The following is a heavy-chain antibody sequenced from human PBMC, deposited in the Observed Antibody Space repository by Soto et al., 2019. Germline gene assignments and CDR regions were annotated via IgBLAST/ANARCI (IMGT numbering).Heavy chain of an antibody. CDR1: GGSFSGYY. CDR2: INHSGST. CDR3: ARLKLELRGTWFDP. J-gene: IGHJ5*02. D-gene: IGHD1-7*01. Sequence: PSETLSLTCAVYGGSFSGYYWSWIRQPPGKGLEWIGEINHSGSTNYNPSLKSRVTISVDTSKNQFSLKLSSVTAADTAVYYCARLKLELRGTWFDPWGQGTLVTVS. V-gene: IGHV4-34*01.